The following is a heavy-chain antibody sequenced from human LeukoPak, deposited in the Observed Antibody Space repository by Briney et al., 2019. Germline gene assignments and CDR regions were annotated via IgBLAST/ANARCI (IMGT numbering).Heavy chain of an antibody. CDR2: ISGSGDTT. V-gene: IGHV3-23*01. Sequence: PGGSLRLSCAASGLTFSTYAMSWVRQAPGKGLEWVSGISGSGDTTSYADSVKGRFTISRDNSKNTLYLQMNNLRAEDTAVYYCAKVRLGEFSSIDYWGQGTLVTVSS. CDR3: AKVRLGEFSSIDY. CDR1: GLTFSTYA. J-gene: IGHJ4*02. D-gene: IGHD3-16*02.